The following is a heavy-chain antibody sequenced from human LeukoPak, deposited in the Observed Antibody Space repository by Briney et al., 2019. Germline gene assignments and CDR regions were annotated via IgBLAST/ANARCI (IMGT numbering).Heavy chain of an antibody. CDR2: ISSSSSYI. CDR3: ARDHMVLGVIITGYYGMDV. V-gene: IGHV3-21*01. CDR1: GFTFSSYS. J-gene: IGHJ6*02. Sequence: GRSLRLSCAASGFTFSSYSMNWVRQAPGKGLEWVSSISSSSSYIYYADSVKGRFTISRDNAKNSLYLQMNSLRAEDTAVYYCARDHMVLGVIITGYYGMDVWGQGTTVTVSS. D-gene: IGHD3-10*01.